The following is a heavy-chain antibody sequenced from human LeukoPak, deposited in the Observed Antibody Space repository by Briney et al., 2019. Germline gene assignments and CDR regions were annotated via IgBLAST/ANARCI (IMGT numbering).Heavy chain of an antibody. J-gene: IGHJ5*02. CDR3: ARVRYDFWSGYYPSNWFDP. Sequence: PGGSLRLSCAASGFTFSSYGMHWVRQAPGKGLEWVAVIWYDGSNKYYADSVKGRFTISRDNSKNTLYLQMNSLRAEDTAVYYCARVRYDFWSGYYPSNWFDPWGQGTLVTVSS. D-gene: IGHD3-3*01. CDR2: IWYDGSNK. V-gene: IGHV3-33*01. CDR1: GFTFSSYG.